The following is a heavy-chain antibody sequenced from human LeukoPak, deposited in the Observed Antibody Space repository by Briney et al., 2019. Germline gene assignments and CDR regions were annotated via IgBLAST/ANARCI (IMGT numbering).Heavy chain of an antibody. V-gene: IGHV3-23*01. J-gene: IGHJ4*02. D-gene: IGHD3-9*01. CDR2: ITGSDGSS. CDR3: AKWGDYDILTGYYVPDY. Sequence: GTSLRLSCVASGFTFTKYAMRWVRQAPGKGLEWVSDITGSDGSSYYADSVKGRFTISRDNSKNTLYLQVNSLRAEDTAVYYCAKWGDYDILTGYYVPDYWGQGTLVTVSS. CDR1: GFTFTKYA.